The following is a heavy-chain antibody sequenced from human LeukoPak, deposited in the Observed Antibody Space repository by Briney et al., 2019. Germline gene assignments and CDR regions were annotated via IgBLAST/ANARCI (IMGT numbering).Heavy chain of an antibody. CDR2: IYTSGST. CDR3: ARAYYDFWSGYPYYYMDV. Sequence: SETLSLTCTVSGGSISSYYWSWIRQPAGKGLEWIGRIYTSGSTNYNPSLKSRVTMSVDTSKNQFSLKLSSVTAADTAVYYCARAYYDFWSGYPYYYMDVWGKGTTVTVSS. V-gene: IGHV4-4*07. J-gene: IGHJ6*03. CDR1: GGSISSYY. D-gene: IGHD3-3*01.